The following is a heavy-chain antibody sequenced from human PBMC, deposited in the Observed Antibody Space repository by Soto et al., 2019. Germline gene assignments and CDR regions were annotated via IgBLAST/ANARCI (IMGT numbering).Heavy chain of an antibody. J-gene: IGHJ4*02. CDR2: ITPSSSNI. D-gene: IGHD1-1*01. Sequence: GGSLRLSCAVSGLTFSSYSWNWARQAPGKGLEWISYITPSSSNIYYADSVKGRFAISRDDAKNSLYLHMNSLTVEDTAVYYCARSTFNFWGQGTLVTVSS. V-gene: IGHV3-48*01. CDR1: GLTFSSYS. CDR3: ARSTFNF.